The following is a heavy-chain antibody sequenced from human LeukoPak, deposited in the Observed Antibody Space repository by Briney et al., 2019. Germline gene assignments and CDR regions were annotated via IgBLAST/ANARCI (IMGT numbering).Heavy chain of an antibody. D-gene: IGHD3-22*01. V-gene: IGHV5-51*01. J-gene: IGHJ3*02. Sequence: GESLKISCKGSGXSFTSYWIGWVRQMPGEGMEWMGIIYPGDSDARYSPSFQGQVTISADKSISTAYLQWSSLKASDTAMYYCARRRYYDSSGYDAFDIWGQGTMVTVSS. CDR2: IYPGDSDA. CDR3: ARRRYYDSSGYDAFDI. CDR1: GXSFTSYW.